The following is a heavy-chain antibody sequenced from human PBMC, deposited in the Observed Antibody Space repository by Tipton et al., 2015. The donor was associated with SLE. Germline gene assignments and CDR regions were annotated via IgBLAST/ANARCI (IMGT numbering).Heavy chain of an antibody. CDR3: ARGPLGACPGGVCWHMDV. Sequence: QVQLVQSGAELKTTGSSVTVSCKASGDTFTSYAIAWVRQAPGQGLEWMGGIIPLFDSAKYAQRFQGRVSITGDKVTSTVYLDVNGLTSDDTAIYYCARGPLGACPGGVCWHMDVWGQGTTVTVSS. CDR1: GDTFTSYA. J-gene: IGHJ6*02. D-gene: IGHD2-8*02. V-gene: IGHV1-69*06. CDR2: IIPLFDSA.